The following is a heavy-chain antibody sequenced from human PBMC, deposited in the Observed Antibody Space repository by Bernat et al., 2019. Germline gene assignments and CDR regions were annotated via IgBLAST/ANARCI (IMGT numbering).Heavy chain of an antibody. V-gene: IGHV3-23*01. Sequence: EVQLLESGGGLVEPGGSLRLSCAASGFIFSSYAMSWVRQTPGKGLEWVSAISGRGGSTYYAASVKGRFTNSRDNSQNTIYLQMNSLRAEDTAVDYCAKWDLVATNPTVRWYWGQGTLVTVS. D-gene: IGHD5-12*01. CDR3: AKWDLVATNPTVRWY. CDR2: ISGRGGST. CDR1: GFIFSSYA. J-gene: IGHJ4*02.